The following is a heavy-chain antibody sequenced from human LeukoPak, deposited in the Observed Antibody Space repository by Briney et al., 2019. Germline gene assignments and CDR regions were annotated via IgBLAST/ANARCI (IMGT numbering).Heavy chain of an antibody. V-gene: IGHV3-30-3*01. D-gene: IGHD5-18*01. CDR3: AKDRSYSYGGIDY. CDR1: GFTFSSFA. J-gene: IGHJ4*02. CDR2: ISHDGSNK. Sequence: PGGSLRLSCAASGFTFSSFAMHWVRQAPGKGLDWVAVISHDGSNKFFADSVKGRFTISRDNPKNTLYLQMNSLRAEDTAVYYCAKDRSYSYGGIDYWGQGTLVTVSS.